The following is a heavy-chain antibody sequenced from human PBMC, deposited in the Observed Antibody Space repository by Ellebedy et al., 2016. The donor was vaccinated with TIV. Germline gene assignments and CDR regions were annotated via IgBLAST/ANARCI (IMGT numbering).Heavy chain of an antibody. D-gene: IGHD6-19*01. CDR2: INYSGIT. CDR1: GGSISSYY. J-gene: IGHJ3*02. CDR3: AREKGPAVAPGGDRRGAFDI. V-gene: IGHV4-59*01. Sequence: SETLSLTXTVSGGSISSYYWNWIRQPPGKGLEWIGFINYSGITNYNPSLKSRVTMSVDTSRNQVSLILSSVTAADTAVYYCAREKGPAVAPGGDRRGAFDIWGQGTMVTVSS.